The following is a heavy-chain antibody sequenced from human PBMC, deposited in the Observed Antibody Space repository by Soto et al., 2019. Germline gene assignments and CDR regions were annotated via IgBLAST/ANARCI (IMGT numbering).Heavy chain of an antibody. Sequence: PGWSQRLSCAASGFTFSSYEMNWVRQAPGKGLEWVSYISSSGSTIYYADSVKGRFTISRDNAKNSLYLQMNSLRAEDTAVYYCARANLPINWNYGSEFDYWGQGTLVTVYS. CDR1: GFTFSSYE. D-gene: IGHD1-7*01. J-gene: IGHJ4*02. CDR2: ISSSGSTI. CDR3: ARANLPINWNYGSEFDY. V-gene: IGHV3-48*03.